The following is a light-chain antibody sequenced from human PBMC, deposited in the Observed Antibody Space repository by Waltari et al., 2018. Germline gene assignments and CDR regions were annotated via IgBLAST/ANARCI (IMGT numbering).Light chain of an antibody. CDR1: QSVSSTY. V-gene: IGKV3-20*01. CDR3: QQYGSSTYT. J-gene: IGKJ2*01. Sequence: ESVLTQSPGTMYLSPGERATPSCRASQSVSSTYLAWYQQKPGQAPRLLIYGASSRATGIPDRFSGSGSGADFTLTISRLEPEDFAVYYCQQYGSSTYTFGQGTKLEIK. CDR2: GAS.